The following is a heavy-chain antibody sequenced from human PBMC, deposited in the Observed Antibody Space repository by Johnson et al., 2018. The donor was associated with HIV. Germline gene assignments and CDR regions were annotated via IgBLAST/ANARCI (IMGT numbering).Heavy chain of an antibody. J-gene: IGHJ3*02. Sequence: VQLVESGGGLVKPGGSLRLSCAASGFTFSDYYMSWIRQAPGKGLEWVSYISSSGSTIYYADSVKGRFIISRDSSKNTLDLQMNSLRAEDTALYFCVRSNGRLAAFDIWGQGTMVTVSS. CDR1: GFTFSDYY. V-gene: IGHV3-11*04. CDR2: ISSSGSTI. CDR3: VRSNGRLAAFDI. D-gene: IGHD2-8*01.